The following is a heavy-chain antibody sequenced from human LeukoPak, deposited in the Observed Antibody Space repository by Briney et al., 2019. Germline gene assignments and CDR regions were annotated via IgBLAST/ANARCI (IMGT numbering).Heavy chain of an antibody. Sequence: PSETLSLTCTVSGGSISSGSYYWSWIRQPAGKGLEWIGRIYTSGSTNYNPSLKSRVTISVDTSKNQFSLKLSSVTAADTAVYYCARGFYDSSGYWAPFDYWGQGTLVTVSS. CDR3: ARGFYDSSGYWAPFDY. CDR1: GGSISSGSYY. CDR2: IYTSGST. V-gene: IGHV4-61*02. J-gene: IGHJ4*02. D-gene: IGHD3-22*01.